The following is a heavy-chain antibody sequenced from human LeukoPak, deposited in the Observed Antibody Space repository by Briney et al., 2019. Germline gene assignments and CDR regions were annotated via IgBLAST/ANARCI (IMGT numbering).Heavy chain of an antibody. D-gene: IGHD2-15*01. CDR1: GFTFSSYW. Sequence: GGSLRLSCAASGFTFSSYWMHWVRQAPGKGLVWVSRINSDESSTSYADSVKGRFTISRDNAKNTLYLQMNSLRAEDTAVYYCARDLYWGLRPVAATPAVDYWGQGTLVTVSS. CDR3: ARDLYWGLRPVAATPAVDY. V-gene: IGHV3-74*01. J-gene: IGHJ4*02. CDR2: INSDESST.